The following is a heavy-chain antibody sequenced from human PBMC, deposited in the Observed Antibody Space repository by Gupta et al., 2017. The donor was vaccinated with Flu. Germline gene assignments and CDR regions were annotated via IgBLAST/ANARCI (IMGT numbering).Heavy chain of an antibody. Sequence: QLQLQESGPGLVKPSETLSLTCTVSGGSISSSSYYWGWIRQPPGKGLEWIGSIYYSGSTYYNPSLKSRVTISVDTSKNQFSRKLSSVTAADTAVYYCARHERDTAMASVYNWFDPWGQGTLVTVSS. D-gene: IGHD5-18*01. J-gene: IGHJ5*02. CDR3: ARHERDTAMASVYNWFDP. CDR2: IYYSGST. CDR1: GGSISSSSYY. V-gene: IGHV4-39*01.